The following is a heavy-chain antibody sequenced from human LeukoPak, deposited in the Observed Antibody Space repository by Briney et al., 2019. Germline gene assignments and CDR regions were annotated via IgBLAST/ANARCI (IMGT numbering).Heavy chain of an antibody. CDR2: IKQDGSEK. CDR3: ARVRCSGGSCYSVRFDY. CDR1: GFTFSSYW. J-gene: IGHJ4*02. V-gene: IGHV3-7*01. D-gene: IGHD2-15*01. Sequence: PGGSLRLSCAASGFTFSSYWMSWVRQAPGKGLEWVANIKQDGSEKYYVDSVKGRFTISRDNAKNSLYLQMNSLRAEDTAVYYYARVRCSGGSCYSVRFDYWGQGTLVTVSS.